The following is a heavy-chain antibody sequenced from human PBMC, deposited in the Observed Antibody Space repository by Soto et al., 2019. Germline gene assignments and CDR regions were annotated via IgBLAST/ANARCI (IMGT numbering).Heavy chain of an antibody. V-gene: IGHV1-69*06. Sequence: HVQLVQSGAEVKKPGSSVQVSCKASGGTFSSYAISWVRHAPGQGLEWMGGIIPIFGTANYAQKFQGRVTITADKSTSTAYMELSSMRYEDTAVYYCARDGSSTTAFDIWGQGTMVTVSS. CDR2: IIPIFGTA. D-gene: IGHD6-6*01. J-gene: IGHJ3*02. CDR1: GGTFSSYA. CDR3: ARDGSSTTAFDI.